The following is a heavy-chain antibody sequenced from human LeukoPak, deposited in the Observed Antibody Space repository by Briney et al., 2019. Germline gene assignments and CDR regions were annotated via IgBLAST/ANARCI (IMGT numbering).Heavy chain of an antibody. D-gene: IGHD3-22*01. CDR2: IYYTGNS. J-gene: IGHJ4*02. Sequence: PSETLSLTCTVSRASISSYYWSWIRQPPGKGLEWIGYIYYTGNSNYNPSLKSRVTMSVDTSKNQFSLKLSSVTAADTAVHYCAKYSTGYDLDYWGQGTLVTVSS. CDR1: RASISSYY. V-gene: IGHV4-59*01. CDR3: AKYSTGYDLDY.